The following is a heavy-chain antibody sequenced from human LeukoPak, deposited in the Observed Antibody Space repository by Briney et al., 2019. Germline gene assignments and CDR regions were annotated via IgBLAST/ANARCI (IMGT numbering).Heavy chain of an antibody. CDR1: GGSISSYF. CDR2: IYYNESP. D-gene: IGHD1-1*01. Sequence: PSETLSLTCTVSGGSISSYFWSWILQPPGKGLEWLGYIYYNESPNYNPSLKSRVTISVDTSKNQFSLKLSSVTAADTAVYYCARVFSYRSRHTRFDYWGQGTLVTVSS. J-gene: IGHJ4*02. V-gene: IGHV4-59*12. CDR3: ARVFSYRSRHTRFDY.